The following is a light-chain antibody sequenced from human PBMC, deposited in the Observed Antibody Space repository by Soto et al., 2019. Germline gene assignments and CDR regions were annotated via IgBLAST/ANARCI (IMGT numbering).Light chain of an antibody. Sequence: EIVLTQSPGTLSLSPGERATLSCRASQSVSSSYLAWYRQQPGQAPRLLIYGASSRATGIPDRFSGSGSGTDFTLTISSLEPEDFAVYYCQQYGSSPPTFGQGTKVEIK. CDR3: QQYGSSPPT. J-gene: IGKJ1*01. V-gene: IGKV3-20*01. CDR1: QSVSSSY. CDR2: GAS.